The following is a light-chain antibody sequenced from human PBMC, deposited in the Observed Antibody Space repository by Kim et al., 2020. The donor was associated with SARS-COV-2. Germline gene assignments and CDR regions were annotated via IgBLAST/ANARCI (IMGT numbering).Light chain of an antibody. V-gene: IGKV3-15*01. CDR2: GAS. Sequence: ETVMTQSPATLSVSPGERATLSCRASQSVTNNYLAWYQQKTGQAPRLLIHGASTRATGIPARFSGSGSGTEFTLTISSLQSEDFAVYYCQQYNKWPLTFGGGTKVDIK. CDR1: QSVTNN. CDR3: QQYNKWPLT. J-gene: IGKJ4*01.